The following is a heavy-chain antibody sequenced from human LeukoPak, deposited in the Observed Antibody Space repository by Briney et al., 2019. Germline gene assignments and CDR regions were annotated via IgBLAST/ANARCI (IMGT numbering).Heavy chain of an antibody. J-gene: IGHJ4*02. D-gene: IGHD7-27*01. CDR2: INYSGST. CDR3: ASRKLGNDY. V-gene: IGHV4-39*07. Sequence: SETLSLTCTVSGGSMRSSNFYWGWIRQPPGKGLEWIGNINYSGSTYYNPSVKSRVTLSVDVSKNRFSLNLTSVTAADTALYFCASRKLGNDYWGQGTLVTVSS. CDR1: GGSMRSSNFY.